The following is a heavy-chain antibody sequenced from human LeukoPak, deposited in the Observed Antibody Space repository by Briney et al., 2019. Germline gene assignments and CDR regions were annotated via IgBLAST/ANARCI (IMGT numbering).Heavy chain of an antibody. CDR3: ARGDILTGFYYGMDV. CDR2: ISWNSVTT. Sequence: GGSLRLSCEASGFTLDDYAMLWVRQVPGKGLEWVAGISWNSVTTGYGDAVKGRFTISRDNAKNSLYLQMNSLRAEDTAVYYCARGDILTGFYYGMDVWGQGTTVTVSS. V-gene: IGHV3-9*01. D-gene: IGHD3-9*01. J-gene: IGHJ6*02. CDR1: GFTLDDYA.